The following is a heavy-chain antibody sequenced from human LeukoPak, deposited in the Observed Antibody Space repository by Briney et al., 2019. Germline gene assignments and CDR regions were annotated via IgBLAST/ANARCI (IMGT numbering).Heavy chain of an antibody. J-gene: IGHJ4*02. CDR3: AREGGPYRPLDY. Sequence: SETLSLTCAVYGGSFSGYYWSWIRQPPGKGLEWIGEINHSGSTNYNPSLKSRVTISVDTSKNQFSLKLSSVTAADTAVYYCAREGGPYRPLDYSGQGTLVTVSS. V-gene: IGHV4-34*01. CDR1: GGSFSGYY. CDR2: INHSGST.